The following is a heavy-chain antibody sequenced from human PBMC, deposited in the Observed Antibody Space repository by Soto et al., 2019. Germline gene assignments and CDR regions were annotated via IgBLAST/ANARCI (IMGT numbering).Heavy chain of an antibody. D-gene: IGHD3-16*01. CDR2: ITGNSARI. J-gene: IGHJ3*01. Sequence: PGGSLRLSCAASDSTTRRYAMSWVRQAPGKGLEWVSGITGNSARIYYADSVKGRFSISRDNSKNTLYLQMDTLRAEDTAVYYCAKNGDFDYDAFDVWGQGTVVTVSS. CDR3: AKNGDFDYDAFDV. V-gene: IGHV3-23*01. CDR1: DSTTRRYA.